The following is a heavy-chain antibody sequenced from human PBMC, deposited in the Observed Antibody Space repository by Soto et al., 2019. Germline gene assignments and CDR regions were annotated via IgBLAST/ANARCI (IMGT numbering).Heavy chain of an antibody. V-gene: IGHV4-34*01. J-gene: IGHJ4*02. Sequence: SETLSLTCAVYGGSFSGYYWSWIRQPPEKGLEWIGEINHSGSTNYNPSLKSRVTISVDTSKNQFSLKLSSVTAADTAVYYCARGPLRSPLFYDSSGYYRYWGQGTLVTVSS. D-gene: IGHD3-22*01. CDR1: GGSFSGYY. CDR3: ARGPLRSPLFYDSSGYYRY. CDR2: INHSGST.